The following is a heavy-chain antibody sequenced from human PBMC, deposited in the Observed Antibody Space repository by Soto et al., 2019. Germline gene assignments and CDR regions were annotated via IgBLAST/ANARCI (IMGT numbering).Heavy chain of an antibody. CDR1: GASIRSGAYY. Sequence: SETLSLTCTVSGASIRSGAYYWTWIRQPPGKGLEWIGYTYYSGSTYYNPSLKSRVTISLDTSRNQFSLKLSSVTAADTAVSYCGRVRPSILGVIIDRRGFDYWGQRTLVTVSS. J-gene: IGHJ4*02. D-gene: IGHD3-3*01. CDR3: GRVRPSILGVIIDRRGFDY. CDR2: TYYSGST. V-gene: IGHV4-30-4*01.